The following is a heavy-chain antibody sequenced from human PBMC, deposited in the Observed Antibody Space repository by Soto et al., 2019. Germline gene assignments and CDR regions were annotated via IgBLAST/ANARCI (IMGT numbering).Heavy chain of an antibody. J-gene: IGHJ4*02. CDR2: IGPSSSYT. D-gene: IGHD2-8*01. CDR3: ARVVRLMLYSDY. CDR1: GFTFSDYY. V-gene: IGHV3-11*06. Sequence: GGSLRLSCAASGFTFSDYYMSWIRQAPGKGLEWVSYIGPSSSYTNYADSVKGRFTISRDNTKNSLYLQMNSLRAEDTAVYYCARVVRLMLYSDYWGQGTLVTVSA.